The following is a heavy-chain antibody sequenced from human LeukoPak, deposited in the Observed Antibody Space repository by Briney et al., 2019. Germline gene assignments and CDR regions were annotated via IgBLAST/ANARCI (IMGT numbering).Heavy chain of an antibody. CDR1: GGSFSGYY. D-gene: IGHD1-26*01. CDR3: ARGRIVGATKGWFDP. CDR2: INHSGST. V-gene: IGHV4-34*01. J-gene: IGHJ5*02. Sequence: SETLSLTCAVYGGSFSGYYWSWIRQPPGKGLEWIGEINHSGSTNYNPSLKSRVTISVDTSKNQFSLKLSSVTAADTAVYYCARGRIVGATKGWFDPWGQRTLVTVSS.